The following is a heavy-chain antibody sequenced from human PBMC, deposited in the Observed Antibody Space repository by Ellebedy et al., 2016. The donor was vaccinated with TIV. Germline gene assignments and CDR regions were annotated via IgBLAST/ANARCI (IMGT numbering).Heavy chain of an antibody. CDR1: GGSISSSSYY. CDR3: ARGPVRYTQKGGFLDY. V-gene: IGHV3-53*01. CDR2: VYSGGNT. J-gene: IGHJ4*02. Sequence: PGGSLRLSCTVSGGSISSSSYYWGWIRQPPGKGLEWVSVVYSGGNTSYADSVKGRFTISRDNSKNTLSLEMNSLRVDETAVYFCARGPVRYTQKGGFLDYWGQGTLVTVSS. D-gene: IGHD3-16*01.